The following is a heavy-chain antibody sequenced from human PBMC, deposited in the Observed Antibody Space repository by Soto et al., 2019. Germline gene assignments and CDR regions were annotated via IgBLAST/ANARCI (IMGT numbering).Heavy chain of an antibody. D-gene: IGHD4-17*01. CDR1: GFTFSSYW. V-gene: IGHV3-7*05. J-gene: IGHJ6*02. CDR3: AREGGYGDYWGTDYYGMDV. CDR2: IKQDGSEK. Sequence: GGSLRLSCAASGFTFSSYWMSWVRQAPGKGLEWVANIKQDGSEKYYVDSVKGRFTISRDNAKNSLYLQMNSLRAEDTAVYYCAREGGYGDYWGTDYYGMDVWGQGTTVTVSS.